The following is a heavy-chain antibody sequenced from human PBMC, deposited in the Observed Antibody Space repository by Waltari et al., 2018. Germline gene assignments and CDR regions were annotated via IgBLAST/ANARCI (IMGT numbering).Heavy chain of an antibody. J-gene: IGHJ6*02. D-gene: IGHD3-16*01. CDR3: ARGFSFRKIYVYYYYGMDV. CDR1: GGTFSSYA. V-gene: IGHV1-69*12. CDR2: IIPIFGTA. Sequence: QVQLVQSGAEVKKPGSSVKVSCKASGGTFSSYAISWVRQAPGQGLEWMGGIIPIFGTANSAQKFQGRVTITADESTSTAYMELSSLRSEDTAVYYCARGFSFRKIYVYYYYGMDVWGQGTTVTVSS.